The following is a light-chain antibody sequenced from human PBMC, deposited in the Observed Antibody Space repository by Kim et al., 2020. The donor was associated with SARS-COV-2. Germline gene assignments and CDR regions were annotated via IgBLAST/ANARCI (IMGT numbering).Light chain of an antibody. CDR2: QDI. CDR1: KLGSEY. J-gene: IGLJ2*01. CDR3: QAWDSSTAEVI. V-gene: IGLV3-1*01. Sequence: SYELTQPPSMSVSPGQTASITCSGDKLGSEYVSWYLQKPGQSPVLVMYQDINRPSGIPERFSGSRSGNTATLTISGTQAMDEADYYCQAWDSSTAEVIFGGGTQLTVL.